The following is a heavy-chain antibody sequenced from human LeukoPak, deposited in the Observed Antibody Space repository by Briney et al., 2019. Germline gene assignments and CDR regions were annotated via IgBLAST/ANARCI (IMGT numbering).Heavy chain of an antibody. CDR2: IKQDGSEK. CDR1: GFTFSTQW. Sequence: GGSLRLSCAASGFTFSTQWMSWVRQAPGKGLEWVAIIKQDGSEKYYVDSVKGRFTISRDNAKNSLYLQMNSLRAEDTALYYCARVTVDHGGNVYYFDYWGQGTLVTVSS. D-gene: IGHD4-23*01. CDR3: ARVTVDHGGNVYYFDY. V-gene: IGHV3-7*03. J-gene: IGHJ4*02.